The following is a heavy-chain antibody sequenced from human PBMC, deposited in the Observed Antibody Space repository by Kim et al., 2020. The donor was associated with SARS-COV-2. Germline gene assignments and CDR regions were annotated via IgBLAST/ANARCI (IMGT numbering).Heavy chain of an antibody. CDR1: GYTFTSYD. J-gene: IGHJ3*02. Sequence: ASVKVSCKASGYTFTSYDINWVRQATGQGLEWMGWMNPNSGNTGYAQKFQGRVTMTRNTSISTAYMELSSLRSEDTAVYYCARAKRTMITFGGVIVHAFDIWGQGTMVTVSS. CDR2: MNPNSGNT. D-gene: IGHD3-16*02. CDR3: ARAKRTMITFGGVIVHAFDI. V-gene: IGHV1-8*01.